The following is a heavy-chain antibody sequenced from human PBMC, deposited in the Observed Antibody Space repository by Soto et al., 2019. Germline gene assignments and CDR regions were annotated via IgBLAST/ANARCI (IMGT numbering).Heavy chain of an antibody. Sequence: QNTLKQSGPTLVKPTQTLTLTCTFSGFSLSTSGVGVGCIRQPPGKALEWLALIYWDDDKRYSPSLKSRLTITKDTSKNQVVLTMTNMDPVDTATYYCAHRPSYCSGGSCYSGFDYWGQGTLVTVSS. CDR3: AHRPSYCSGGSCYSGFDY. D-gene: IGHD2-15*01. CDR2: IYWDDDK. CDR1: GFSLSTSGVG. V-gene: IGHV2-5*02. J-gene: IGHJ4*02.